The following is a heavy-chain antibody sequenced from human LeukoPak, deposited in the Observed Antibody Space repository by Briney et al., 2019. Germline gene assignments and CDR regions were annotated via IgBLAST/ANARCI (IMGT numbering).Heavy chain of an antibody. CDR2: IYYSGST. D-gene: IGHD3-22*01. V-gene: IGHV4-59*08. CDR3: ARRSYYDSSGYTIFDY. Sequence: SETLSLTCTVSGGSISSYYWSWIRQPPGKGLEWIGYIYYSGSTNYNPSLKSRVTISVDTSKNQFSLKLSSVNAADTAVYYCARRSYYDSSGYTIFDYWGQGTLVTVSS. J-gene: IGHJ4*02. CDR1: GGSISSYY.